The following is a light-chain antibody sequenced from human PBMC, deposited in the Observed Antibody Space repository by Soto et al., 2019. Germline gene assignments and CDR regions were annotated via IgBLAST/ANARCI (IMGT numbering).Light chain of an antibody. Sequence: QSALTQPASVSGSPGQSITISCSGTRSGIGSYNYVAWYRQFPGKTPKILIYGVSNRPSGVSSRFSGSKSGNTASLTISGLQAEDEADYYCISYTGSSTSYVFGSGTKVTVL. CDR2: GVS. CDR3: ISYTGSSTSYV. J-gene: IGLJ1*01. V-gene: IGLV2-14*01. CDR1: RSGIGSYNY.